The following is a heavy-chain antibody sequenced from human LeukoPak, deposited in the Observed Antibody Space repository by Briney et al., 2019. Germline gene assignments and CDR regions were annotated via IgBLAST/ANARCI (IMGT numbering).Heavy chain of an antibody. CDR1: GGTFSSYA. CDR2: IIPIFGTA. V-gene: IGHV1-69*06. J-gene: IGHJ5*02. CDR3: ARDPDSSGFGNWFDP. Sequence: SVKVSCKASGGTFSSYAISWVRQAPGQGLEWMGGIIPIFGTANYAQKFQGRVTITADKSTSTAYMELSSLRSEDTAVYYCARDPDSSGFGNWFDPWGQGTLVTVSS. D-gene: IGHD6-19*01.